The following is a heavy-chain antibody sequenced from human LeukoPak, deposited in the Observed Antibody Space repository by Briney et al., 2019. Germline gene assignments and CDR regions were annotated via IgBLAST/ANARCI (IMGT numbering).Heavy chain of an antibody. V-gene: IGHV4-34*01. Sequence: SETLSLTCTVSGGSISSYYWSWIRQPPGKGLEWIGEINHSGSTNYNPSLKSRVTISVDTSKNQFSLKLSSVTAADTAVYYCARGVSSSSWYSEYYYFDYWGQGTLVTVSS. D-gene: IGHD6-13*01. CDR1: GGSISSYY. J-gene: IGHJ4*02. CDR3: ARGVSSSSWYSEYYYFDY. CDR2: INHSGST.